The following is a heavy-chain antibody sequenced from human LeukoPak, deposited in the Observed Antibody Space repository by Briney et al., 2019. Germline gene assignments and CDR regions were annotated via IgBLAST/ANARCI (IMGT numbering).Heavy chain of an antibody. Sequence: GESLKISCQGSGYNFITYWIGWVRQMPGKGLEWMGIIYPGDSDTRYSPSFQGQVTISADKSISTAYLQWSSLKASDTAMYYCARRKIGGSSSWQLDYWGQGTLVTVSS. D-gene: IGHD6-13*01. CDR1: GYNFITYW. CDR3: ARRKIGGSSSWQLDY. CDR2: IYPGDSDT. V-gene: IGHV5-51*01. J-gene: IGHJ4*02.